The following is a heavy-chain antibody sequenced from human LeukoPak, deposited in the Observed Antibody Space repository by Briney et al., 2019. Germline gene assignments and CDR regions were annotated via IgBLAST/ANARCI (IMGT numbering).Heavy chain of an antibody. D-gene: IGHD1-1*01. J-gene: IGHJ4*02. CDR2: IYYSGST. V-gene: IGHV4-59*01. Sequence: SETLSLTCTVSGGSISSYYWSWIRQPPGKGLEWIGYIYYSGSTYYNPSLKSRVTISVDTSKNLFSLKLSSVTAADTAVYYCARVQRPLDGADYWGQGTLVTVSS. CDR3: ARVQRPLDGADY. CDR1: GGSISSYY.